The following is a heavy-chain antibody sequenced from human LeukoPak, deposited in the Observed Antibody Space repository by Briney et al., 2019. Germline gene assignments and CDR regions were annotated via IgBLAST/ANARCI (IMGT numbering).Heavy chain of an antibody. J-gene: IGHJ4*02. CDR1: GFTFSSYW. CDR2: INSDGSST. Sequence: GGSLRLSCAASGFTFSSYWMHWVRQAPGKGLVWVSRINSDGSSTSYADSVKGRFTISRDNAKNTLYLQMNSLRAEDTAVYYCASWSRGYCSSTSCGSFDYWGQGALVTVSS. CDR3: ASWSRGYCSSTSCGSFDY. D-gene: IGHD2-2*01. V-gene: IGHV3-74*01.